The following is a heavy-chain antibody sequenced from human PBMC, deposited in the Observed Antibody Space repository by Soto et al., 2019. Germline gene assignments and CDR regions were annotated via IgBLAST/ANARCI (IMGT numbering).Heavy chain of an antibody. V-gene: IGHV4-59*01. CDR3: ARGGKYYDVSLNLDV. Sequence: QVQLQESGPGLVKPSETLSLTCTVSGGSISRYYWSWIRQPPGKGLEWIGYIYYSGSTNYNPSLKSRVNISVDTSKNQFSLKLSSVTAADTAVYYCARGGKYYDVSLNLDVWGQGTTVTVSS. CDR2: IYYSGST. D-gene: IGHD3-3*01. CDR1: GGSISRYY. J-gene: IGHJ6*02.